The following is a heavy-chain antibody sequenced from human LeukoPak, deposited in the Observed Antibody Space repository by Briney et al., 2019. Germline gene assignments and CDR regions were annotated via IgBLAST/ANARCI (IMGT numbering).Heavy chain of an antibody. Sequence: GGSLRLSCAASGFTFTSYAMSWVRQAPGKGLEWVSAIRGTGGSTNYADSVRGRFTISRDNSKNTLYLQMSSLRAEDTAVYYCAKVLGYGDSSYWYFDLWGRGTLVTVSS. CDR1: GFTFTSYA. D-gene: IGHD3-22*01. CDR3: AKVLGYGDSSYWYFDL. J-gene: IGHJ2*01. V-gene: IGHV3-23*01. CDR2: IRGTGGST.